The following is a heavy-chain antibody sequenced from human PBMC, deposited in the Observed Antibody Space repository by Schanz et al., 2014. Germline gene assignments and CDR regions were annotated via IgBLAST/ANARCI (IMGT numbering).Heavy chain of an antibody. Sequence: QDQLLQSGAAVKKPGSSVRVSCKASGYIFINSGISWVRQAPGQGLEWMGWISAYNGNTKYPQKLQGRVTMTTDTSTSTAYMELRSLRSDDTAVYYCAKAEYDILTDSYSRLDPWGQGTLVTVSS. V-gene: IGHV1-18*01. CDR1: GYIFINSG. J-gene: IGHJ5*02. CDR2: ISAYNGNT. D-gene: IGHD3-9*01. CDR3: AKAEYDILTDSYSRLDP.